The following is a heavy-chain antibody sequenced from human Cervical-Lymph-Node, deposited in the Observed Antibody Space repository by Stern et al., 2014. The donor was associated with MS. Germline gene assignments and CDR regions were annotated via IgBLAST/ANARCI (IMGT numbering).Heavy chain of an antibody. J-gene: IGHJ4*02. CDR2: IFPGGSDI. CDR1: GYTLTSYW. V-gene: IGHV5-51*01. Sequence: MPLVQSGPEGKRPGESLKISCQASGYTLTSYWIGWVRQMPGKGLEWIAIIFPGGSDIRYSPSFQGQVTISADKSSSTAYLQWNNLKASDTAIYYCARQRYFDYWGQGTLVTVSS. CDR3: ARQRYFDY.